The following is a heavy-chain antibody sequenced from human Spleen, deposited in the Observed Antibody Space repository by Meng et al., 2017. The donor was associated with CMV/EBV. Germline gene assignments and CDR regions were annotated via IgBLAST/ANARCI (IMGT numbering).Heavy chain of an antibody. J-gene: IGHJ6*02. D-gene: IGHD5-18*01. CDR3: ARADGYGDYYYYYAMDV. V-gene: IGHV1-18*01. CDR2: ISTHNGNT. CDR1: GYTFTSYG. Sequence: ASVKVSCKASGYTFTSYGISWVRQAPGQGLEWMGGISTHNGNTNYAEKFQGRVTMTRDTSISTAYMELSGLRSDDTAVYYCARADGYGDYYYYYAMDVWGQGTTVTVSS.